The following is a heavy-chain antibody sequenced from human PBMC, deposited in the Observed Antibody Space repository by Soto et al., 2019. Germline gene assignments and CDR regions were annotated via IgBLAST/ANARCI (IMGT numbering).Heavy chain of an antibody. CDR3: ATGGLPRLKR. J-gene: IGHJ4*02. CDR1: GGSFSGYY. CDR2: INHSGGT. Sequence: PSETLSLTCAVYGGSFSGYYWSWIRQPPGKGLEWIGEINHSGGTNYNPSLKSRVTISVDTSKNQFSLKLSSVTAADTAVYYCATGGLPRLKRWGQGTLVTVSS. D-gene: IGHD1-26*01. V-gene: IGHV4-34*01.